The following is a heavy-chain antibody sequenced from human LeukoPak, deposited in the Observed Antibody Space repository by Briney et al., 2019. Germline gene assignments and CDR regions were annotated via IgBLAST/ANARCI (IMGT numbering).Heavy chain of an antibody. D-gene: IGHD4-17*01. CDR1: GGTFSSFA. Sequence: SVKVSCKASGGTFSSFAISWVRQAPGQGLEWMGGFIPIFGSAKYAQKFQGRVTITADESTSTAYMELSSLRSDDTAVYYCARDHNYLDYGQGFDPWGQGTLVTVSS. CDR2: FIPIFGSA. J-gene: IGHJ5*02. CDR3: ARDHNYLDYGQGFDP. V-gene: IGHV1-69*13.